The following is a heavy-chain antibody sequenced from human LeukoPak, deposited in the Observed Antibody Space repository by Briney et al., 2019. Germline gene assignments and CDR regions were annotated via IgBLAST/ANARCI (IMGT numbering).Heavy chain of an antibody. V-gene: IGHV3-21*01. J-gene: IGHJ4*02. Sequence: GGSLRLSCAASGFTFNSYSMNWVRQAPGKGLEWVSSISGSNSYIYYADSMKGRFTISRDNAKNSLYLQMNSLRAEDTAVYYCARASALWDYGSRGYYPYYFDYWGQGILVTVSS. CDR1: GFTFNSYS. D-gene: IGHD3-22*01. CDR2: ISGSNSYI. CDR3: ARASALWDYGSRGYYPYYFDY.